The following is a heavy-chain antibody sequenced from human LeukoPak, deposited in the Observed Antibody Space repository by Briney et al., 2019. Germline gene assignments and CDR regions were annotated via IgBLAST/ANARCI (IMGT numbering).Heavy chain of an antibody. V-gene: IGHV3-23*01. J-gene: IGHJ3*02. CDR1: RFTFSSYA. CDR2: ISGSGGST. CDR3: AKDLGVSTAMVHDAFDI. Sequence: GGSLRLSCAASRFTFSSYAMSWVRQAPGKGLEWVSAISGSGGSTYYADSVKGRFTISRDNSKNTLYLQMNSLRAEDTAVYYCAKDLGVSTAMVHDAFDIWGQGTMVTVSS. D-gene: IGHD5-18*01.